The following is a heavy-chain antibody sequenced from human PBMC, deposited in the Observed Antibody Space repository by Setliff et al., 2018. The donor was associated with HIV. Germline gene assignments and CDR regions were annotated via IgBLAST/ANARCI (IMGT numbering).Heavy chain of an antibody. CDR3: ARGWEGGMDY. D-gene: IGHD1-26*01. Sequence: ASVQVSCKASGYTFTRYFMHCARQAPGQGLEWLGMINPSGGSTWYAQKFQGRVTMTGDTSTNTLYMELSSLRSEDTAVYYRARGWEGGMDYWGQGTLVTVSS. V-gene: IGHV1-46*01. CDR2: INPSGGST. J-gene: IGHJ4*02. CDR1: GYTFTRYF.